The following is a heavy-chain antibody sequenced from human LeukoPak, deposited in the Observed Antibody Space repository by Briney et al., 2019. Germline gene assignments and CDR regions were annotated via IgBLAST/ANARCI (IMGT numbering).Heavy chain of an antibody. D-gene: IGHD3-10*01. CDR2: LYGDGST. CDR3: ARDPALWSGDPQFDP. J-gene: IGHJ5*02. V-gene: IGHV3-66*01. CDR1: GFTVSSNY. Sequence: GSLRLSSAASGFTVSSNYMSWVRQAPGKGLEWVSFLYGDGSTYYADSVKGRFTISRDNSKNTLYLQMNSLRVEDTAVYYCARDPALWSGDPQFDPWGQGTLVTVSS.